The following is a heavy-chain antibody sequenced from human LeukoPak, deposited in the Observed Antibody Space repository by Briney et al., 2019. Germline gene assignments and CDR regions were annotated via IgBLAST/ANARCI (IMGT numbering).Heavy chain of an antibody. J-gene: IGHJ4*02. CDR3: ARSQNYYGSGDY. V-gene: IGHV4-59*01. CDR1: GFTFSDYY. Sequence: LRLSCAASGFTFSDYYMSWIRQAPGKGLEWIGYIYYSGSANYNPSLEGRVTISVDTSKDQFSVKLSSVTAADTAVYYCARSQNYYGSGDYWSQGTLVTVSS. D-gene: IGHD3-10*01. CDR2: IYYSGSA.